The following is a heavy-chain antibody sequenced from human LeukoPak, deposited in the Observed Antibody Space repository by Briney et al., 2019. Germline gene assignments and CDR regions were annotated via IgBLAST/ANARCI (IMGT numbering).Heavy chain of an antibody. Sequence: GGSLRLSCVASGFTFLTYGMHWVRQPPGKGLEWVALISYDTSNKYYADSVKGRFTISRDNSKNTLHLQMNSLRPEDTAVYYCAKDYGDFWSAASNWFDSWGQGTLVTVSS. J-gene: IGHJ5*01. CDR2: ISYDTSNK. D-gene: IGHD3-3*01. CDR3: AKDYGDFWSAASNWFDS. CDR1: GFTFLTYG. V-gene: IGHV3-30*18.